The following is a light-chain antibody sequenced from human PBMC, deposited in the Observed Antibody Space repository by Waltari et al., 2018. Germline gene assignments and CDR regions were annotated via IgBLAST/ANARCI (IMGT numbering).Light chain of an antibody. V-gene: IGLV1-44*01. CDR1: SSNFGRNP. CDR3: CSYTSYSTWV. J-gene: IGLJ3*02. Sequence: QSVLTQPPSASGTPGQKVTISCSGSSSNFGRNPVSWYQQFPGSAPKFPIYHNKQRPSGAPGRIAGSKSGTSASLVISGLQSEDEAAYYCCSYTSYSTWVFGGGTKLTVL. CDR2: HNK.